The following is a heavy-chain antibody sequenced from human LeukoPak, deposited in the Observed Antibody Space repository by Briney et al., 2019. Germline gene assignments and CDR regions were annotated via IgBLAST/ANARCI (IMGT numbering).Heavy chain of an antibody. Sequence: ASVKVSCKASGYTFTSYGISWVRQAPGQGLEWMGWISAYNGNTNYAQKLQGRVTMTTDTSTSTAYMELRSLRSDDTAVYYCASGDMTYYYDSSGYNFDYWGQGTPVTVSS. CDR1: GYTFTSYG. CDR3: ASGDMTYYYDSSGYNFDY. J-gene: IGHJ4*02. D-gene: IGHD3-22*01. V-gene: IGHV1-18*01. CDR2: ISAYNGNT.